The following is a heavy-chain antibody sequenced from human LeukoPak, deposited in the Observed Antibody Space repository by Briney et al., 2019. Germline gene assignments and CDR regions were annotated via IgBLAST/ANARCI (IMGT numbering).Heavy chain of an antibody. V-gene: IGHV3-30*01. Sequence: GGSLRLSCAASGSTFSGHLLHWVRQAPGKGLEWVGGTAYDGAEKYYADSMRGRFAISRDNSKSTVYLEMNSLRPEDAAVYYCAREGDRHFTFDYWGRGTLGTVSS. D-gene: IGHD2/OR15-2a*01. CDR1: GSTFSGHL. CDR3: AREGDRHFTFDY. J-gene: IGHJ4*02. CDR2: TAYDGAEK.